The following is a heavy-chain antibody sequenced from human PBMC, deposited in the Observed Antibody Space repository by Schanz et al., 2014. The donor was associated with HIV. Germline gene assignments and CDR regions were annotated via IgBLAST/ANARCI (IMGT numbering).Heavy chain of an antibody. J-gene: IGHJ5*02. CDR2: IIPIFATT. V-gene: IGHV1-69*06. CDR1: GGTFNNYT. CDR3: ATSTAAIAVAGIYWFDP. Sequence: QVHLVQSGAEVQTPGTSVKVSCKASGGTFNNYTVTWVRQAPGQGLEWMGGIIPIFATTNYAQRFQGRVAITADRSTSTVHMELRNLRSEDTAMYYCATSTAAIAVAGIYWFDPWGQGTLVTVSS. D-gene: IGHD6-19*01.